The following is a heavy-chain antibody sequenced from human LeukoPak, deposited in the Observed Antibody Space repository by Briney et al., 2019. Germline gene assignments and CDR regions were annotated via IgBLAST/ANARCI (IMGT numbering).Heavy chain of an antibody. CDR3: AREGMVAQNDY. CDR1: GFTFSSYA. CDR2: ISYDGSNK. V-gene: IGHV3-30-3*01. J-gene: IGHJ4*02. D-gene: IGHD2-15*01. Sequence: GRSLRLSCAASGFTFSSYAMHWVGQAPGKGLEWVAVISYDGSNKYYADSVKGRFTISRDNSKNTLYLQMYSLRAEDTAVYYCAREGMVAQNDYWGQGTLVTVSS.